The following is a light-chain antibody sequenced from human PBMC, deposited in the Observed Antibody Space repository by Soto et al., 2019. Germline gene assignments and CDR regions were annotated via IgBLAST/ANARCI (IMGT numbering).Light chain of an antibody. CDR2: KAT. Sequence: DIQMTQSPSTLSASVGDRVTITCRASQSITTWLAWYQQKPGKAPKLLIYKATNLQSGVPSRFSGSGSGTEFSLTISSLQPDDFATYYCQRYNDYQYIFGQGTK. CDR1: QSITTW. J-gene: IGKJ2*01. CDR3: QRYNDYQYI. V-gene: IGKV1-5*03.